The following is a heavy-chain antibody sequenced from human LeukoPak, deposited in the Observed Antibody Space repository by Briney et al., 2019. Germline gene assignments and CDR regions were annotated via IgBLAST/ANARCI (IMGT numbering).Heavy chain of an antibody. V-gene: IGHV4-4*07. CDR1: GASISGYY. Sequence: SETLSLTCSVSGASISGYYWTWIRQPAGRGLEWIGRIYTTGSSKYNPSLKSRVTISVDTSKNQFSLKLSSVTAADTAVYYCARDYYYDQGGLDYWGQGTLVTVSS. J-gene: IGHJ4*02. D-gene: IGHD3-22*01. CDR2: IYTTGSS. CDR3: ARDYYYDQGGLDY.